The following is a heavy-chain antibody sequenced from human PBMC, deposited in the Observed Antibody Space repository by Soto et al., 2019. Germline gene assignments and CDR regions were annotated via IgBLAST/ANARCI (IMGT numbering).Heavy chain of an antibody. V-gene: IGHV1-58*01. CDR3: ARGVLRDGYNRMELDAFDI. Sequence: SVKVSCKASGFTFTSSAVQWVRQARGQRLEWIGWIGVGSGNRHYAQKFQERVTITRDMSANTAYMELNSLRAEDTAVYYCARGVLRDGYNRMELDAFDIWGQGTMVTVSS. CDR2: IGVGSGNR. CDR1: GFTFTSSA. J-gene: IGHJ3*02. D-gene: IGHD5-12*01.